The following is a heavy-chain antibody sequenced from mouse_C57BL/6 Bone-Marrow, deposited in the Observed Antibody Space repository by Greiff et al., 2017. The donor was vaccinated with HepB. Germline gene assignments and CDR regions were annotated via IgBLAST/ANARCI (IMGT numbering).Heavy chain of an antibody. Sequence: EVQLQESGGGLVKPGGSLKLSCAASGFTFSSYAMSWVRQTPEKRLEWVATISDGGSYTYYPDNVKGRFTISRDNAKNNLYLQMSHLKSEDTAMYYCARDMGGTDYWGQGTTLTVSS. V-gene: IGHV5-4*01. J-gene: IGHJ2*01. D-gene: IGHD4-1*01. CDR1: GFTFSSYA. CDR3: ARDMGGTDY. CDR2: ISDGGSYT.